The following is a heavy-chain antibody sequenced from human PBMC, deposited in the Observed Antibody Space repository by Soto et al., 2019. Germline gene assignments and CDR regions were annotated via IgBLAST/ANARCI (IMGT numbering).Heavy chain of an antibody. J-gene: IGHJ4*02. CDR1: CGSIRDSNDH. CDR3: ARGNVVAIDY. Sequence: PSETLSLTCTVSCGSIRDSNDHWGWIRQPPGKGLEWIGYIYHSGSTYYNPSLKSRVTISVDRSKNQFSLKLSSVTAADTAVYYCARGNVVAIDYWGQGTLVTVSS. CDR2: IYHSGST. D-gene: IGHD2-21*01. V-gene: IGHV4-30-2*01.